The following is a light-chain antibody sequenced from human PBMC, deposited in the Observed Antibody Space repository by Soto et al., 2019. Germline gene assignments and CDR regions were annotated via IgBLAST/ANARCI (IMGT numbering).Light chain of an antibody. Sequence: QSVLTQPPSASGTPGQRVTISCSGSSSNIGTYTVNWYQKLPGTAPKLLIYSNNQRPSGVPDRFSGSKSGTSASLAISGLPSEDEADYYCAAWDDSLKVFGGGTKLTVL. CDR1: SSNIGTYT. V-gene: IGLV1-44*01. J-gene: IGLJ2*01. CDR2: SNN. CDR3: AAWDDSLKV.